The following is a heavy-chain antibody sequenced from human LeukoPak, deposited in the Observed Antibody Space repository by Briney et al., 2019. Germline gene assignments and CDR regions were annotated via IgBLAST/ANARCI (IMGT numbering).Heavy chain of an antibody. CDR3: ARTDPYYYYYMDV. V-gene: IGHV3-7*01. CDR2: IKQDGSEK. Sequence: GGALRLCCAASGFTFSSYWMSWVRQAPGKGLEWVANIKQDGSEKYYVDSVKGRFTISRDNAKNSLYLQMNSLRAEDTAVYYCARTDPYYYYYMDVWGKGTTVTVSS. CDR1: GFTFSSYW. J-gene: IGHJ6*03.